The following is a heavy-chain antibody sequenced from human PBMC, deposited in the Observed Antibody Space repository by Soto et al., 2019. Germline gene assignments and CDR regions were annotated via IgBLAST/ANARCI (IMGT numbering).Heavy chain of an antibody. J-gene: IGHJ4*02. CDR3: ARKQRPRRVPGPRAGYEEYYFDY. CDR2: ISAYNGNT. Sequence: QVQLVQSGAEVKKPGASVKVSCKASGYTFTSYGISWVRQAPGQGLEWMGWISAYNGNTNYAQKLKGRVTMTTDTSTSTAYMELRSLSSDDTAVYYCARKQRPRRVPGPRAGYEEYYFDYWGQGTLVTVSS. CDR1: GYTFTSYG. D-gene: IGHD2-2*01. V-gene: IGHV1-18*01.